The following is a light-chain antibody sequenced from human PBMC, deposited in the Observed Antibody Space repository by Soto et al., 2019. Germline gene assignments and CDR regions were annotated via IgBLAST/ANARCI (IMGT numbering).Light chain of an antibody. CDR1: SSDVGGYNY. CDR2: EVS. J-gene: IGLJ3*02. V-gene: IGLV2-14*01. Sequence: QSALTQPASVSGSPGQSITNSCTGTSSDVGGYNYVSWYQQHPGKAPKLMIYEVSNRPSGVSNRFSGSKSGNTASLTISGLQAEDEADYYCSSYTSSSTHWVFGGGTELTVL. CDR3: SSYTSSSTHWV.